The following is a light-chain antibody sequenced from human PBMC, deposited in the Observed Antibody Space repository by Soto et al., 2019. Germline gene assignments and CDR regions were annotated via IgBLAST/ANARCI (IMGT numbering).Light chain of an antibody. CDR3: QEEGSSPPWT. J-gene: IGKJ1*01. CDR1: QSVSSSY. Sequence: EIVLTQSPGTLSLSPGERATLSCRASQSVSSSYLAWYQQKPSQAPRLLIYGASSRATGIPDRFSGSGSGTDFPLTVKGLEPEDFAVYYCQEEGSSPPWTFGQGTKVEIK. V-gene: IGKV3-20*01. CDR2: GAS.